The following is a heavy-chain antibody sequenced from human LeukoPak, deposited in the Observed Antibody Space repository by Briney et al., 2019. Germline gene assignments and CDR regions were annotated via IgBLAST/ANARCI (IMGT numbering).Heavy chain of an antibody. Sequence: ASVKVSCKASGYTFTGNYLHWVRQAPGQGLEWMEWINPNSGGTNYAQKFQGRVSLTRDTSIRTAYMEMSRLRSDDTAVYYCARGDDVLTGNRDWFDPWGQGTLVTVFS. CDR3: ARGDDVLTGNRDWFDP. J-gene: IGHJ5*02. V-gene: IGHV1-2*02. D-gene: IGHD3-9*01. CDR1: GYTFTGNY. CDR2: INPNSGGT.